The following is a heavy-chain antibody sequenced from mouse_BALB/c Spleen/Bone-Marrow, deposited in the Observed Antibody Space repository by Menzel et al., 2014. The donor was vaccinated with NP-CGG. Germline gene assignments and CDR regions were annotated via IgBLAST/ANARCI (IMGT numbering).Heavy chain of an antibody. CDR2: ISSGGST. D-gene: IGHD1-2*01. V-gene: IGHV5-6-5*01. Sequence: EVMLVESGGGLVKPGGSLKLSCAASGFTFSSYAMSWVRQTPEKRLEWVASISSGGSTYYPDSVKGRFTISRDNARNILYPQMSGLRSEDTAMYYCAREGGTTAHYYAMDYWGQGTSVTVSS. CDR3: AREGGTTAHYYAMDY. J-gene: IGHJ4*01. CDR1: GFTFSSYA.